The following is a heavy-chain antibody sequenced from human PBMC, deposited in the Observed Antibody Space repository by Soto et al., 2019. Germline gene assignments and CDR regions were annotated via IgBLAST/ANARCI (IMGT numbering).Heavy chain of an antibody. D-gene: IGHD2-15*01. CDR3: ARCPCSGGSCYVGAEYFQH. CDR1: GGSISSGDYY. CDR2: IYYSGST. Sequence: TSETLSLTCTVSGGSISSGDYYWSWIRQPPGKGLEWIGYIYYSGSTYYNPSLKSRVTISVDTSKNQFSLKLSSVTAADTAVYYCARCPCSGGSCYVGAEYFQHWGQGTLVTVSS. V-gene: IGHV4-30-4*01. J-gene: IGHJ1*01.